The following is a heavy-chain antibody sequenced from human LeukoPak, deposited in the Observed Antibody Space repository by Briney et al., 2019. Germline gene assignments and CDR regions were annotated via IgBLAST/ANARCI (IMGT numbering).Heavy chain of an antibody. CDR3: ARKVRGVYNFDN. Sequence: SETLSLTCAVYGGSFSGYYWSWIRQPPGKGLEWIGEINHSGSTNYNPSLRSRVTISLDKSENQFSLKLNSVTAADTAVYYCARKVRGVYNFDNWGQGTLVTVSS. CDR1: GGSFSGYY. CDR2: INHSGST. D-gene: IGHD3-10*01. V-gene: IGHV4-34*01. J-gene: IGHJ4*02.